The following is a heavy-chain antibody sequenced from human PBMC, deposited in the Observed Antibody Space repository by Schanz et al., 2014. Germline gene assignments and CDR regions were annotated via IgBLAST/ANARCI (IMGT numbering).Heavy chain of an antibody. Sequence: QVPLVESGGGVVQPGGSLRLSCAASGFTFSNYGLHWVRQAPGKGLEWVAFIRYNGINEYYADSVKGRFTISRDNSKNTLYLQMNSLRAEDTAVYYCARPLGPNYYYYGLDVWGQGTTVTVSS. J-gene: IGHJ6*02. V-gene: IGHV3-30*02. CDR3: ARPLGPNYYYYGLDV. CDR1: GFTFSNYG. CDR2: IRYNGINE.